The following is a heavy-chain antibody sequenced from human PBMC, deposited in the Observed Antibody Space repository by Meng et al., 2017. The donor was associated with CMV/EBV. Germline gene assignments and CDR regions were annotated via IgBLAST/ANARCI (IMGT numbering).Heavy chain of an antibody. CDR1: GGSISSYY. Sequence: QWQLQESGPGLGKPSEALSLTCTVSGGSISSYYWSWIRQPAGKGLEWIGRIYTSGSTNYNPSLKSRVTMSVDTSKNQFSLKLSSVTAADTAVYYCAREMPIAAAGCFDYWGQGTLITVSS. V-gene: IGHV4-4*07. CDR3: AREMPIAAAGCFDY. CDR2: IYTSGST. J-gene: IGHJ4*02. D-gene: IGHD6-13*01.